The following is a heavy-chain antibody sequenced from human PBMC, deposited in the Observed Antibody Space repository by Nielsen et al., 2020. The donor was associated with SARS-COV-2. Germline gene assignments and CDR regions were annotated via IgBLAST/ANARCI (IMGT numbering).Heavy chain of an antibody. J-gene: IGHJ4*02. CDR3: ATQAEGYSHPLDY. D-gene: IGHD5-18*01. CDR1: GLTFGKHA. CDR2: IGPSGTST. V-gene: IGHV3-23*01. Sequence: GESLKISCAVSGLTFGKHAMSWVRQAPGKGLEWVSLIGPSGTSTYYADSVKGRFSISRDNSKNTLYLQMNSLRADDTAVYHCATQAEGYSHPLDYWGQGTLVTVSS.